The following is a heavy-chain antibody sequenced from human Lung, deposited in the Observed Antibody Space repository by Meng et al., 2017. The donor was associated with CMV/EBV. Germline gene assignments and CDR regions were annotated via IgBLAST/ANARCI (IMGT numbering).Heavy chain of an antibody. CDR3: AKGLSGIAAALDY. Sequence: GGSLRLXCAASGFIFSNYALSWVRQAPGKGLEWVSTISDSGGNTYYADSVKGRFTISRDNSKNTMYLQMNSLRAEDTAVYYCAKGLSGIAAALDYWGQGTLVTVSS. D-gene: IGHD6-13*01. CDR2: ISDSGGNT. V-gene: IGHV3-23*01. J-gene: IGHJ4*02. CDR1: GFIFSNYA.